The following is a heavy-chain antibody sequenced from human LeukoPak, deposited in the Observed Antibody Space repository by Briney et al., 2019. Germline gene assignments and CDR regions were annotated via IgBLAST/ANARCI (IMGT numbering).Heavy chain of an antibody. CDR3: ARDAGGDYYDSSGSFDY. Sequence: ASVKVSCKASGYTFTSYGISWVRQAPGQGLERMGWISAYNGNTNYAQKLQGRVTMTTDTSTSTAYMELRSLRSDDTAVYYCARDAGGDYYDSSGSFDYWGQGNLVTVSS. V-gene: IGHV1-18*01. CDR1: GYTFTSYG. D-gene: IGHD3-22*01. CDR2: ISAYNGNT. J-gene: IGHJ4*02.